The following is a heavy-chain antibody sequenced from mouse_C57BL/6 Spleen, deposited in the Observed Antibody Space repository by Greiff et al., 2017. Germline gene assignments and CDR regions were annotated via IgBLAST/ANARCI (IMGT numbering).Heavy chain of an antibody. D-gene: IGHD2-4*01. J-gene: IGHJ3*01. V-gene: IGHV8-12*01. CDR2: IYWDDDK. CDR3: ARKAYDDYDLNWFAY. Sequence: QVTLKVSGPGILQSSQTLSLTCSFSGFSLSTSGMGVSWIRQPSGKGLEWLAHIYWDDDKRYHPSLKGRLTISKDTSRNQVFIKSTSVDTTGTATYYGARKAYDDYDLNWFAYWGQGTLVTVSA. CDR1: GFSLSTSGMG.